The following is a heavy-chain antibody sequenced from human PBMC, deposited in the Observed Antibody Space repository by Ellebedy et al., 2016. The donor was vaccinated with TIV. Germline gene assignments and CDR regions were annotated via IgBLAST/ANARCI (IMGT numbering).Heavy chain of an antibody. J-gene: IGHJ3*02. D-gene: IGHD3-10*01. CDR3: ARDALSSGYDAFDI. CDR2: IKQDGSEK. V-gene: IGHV3-7*01. Sequence: GGSLRLSCAASGFTFSSYAMHWVRQAPGKGLEWVANIKQDGSEKYYVDSVKGRFTISRDNAKNSLYLQMNSLRAEDTAVYYCARDALSSGYDAFDIWGQGTMVTVSS. CDR1: GFTFSSYA.